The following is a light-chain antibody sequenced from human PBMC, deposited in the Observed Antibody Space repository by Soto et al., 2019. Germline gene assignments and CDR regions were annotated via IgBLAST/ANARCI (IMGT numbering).Light chain of an antibody. J-gene: IGLJ1*01. CDR3: KSYAGSNTYV. CDR1: KSDIGVYHF. CDR2: EVV. V-gene: IGLV2-8*01. Sequence: QSVLTQPPSASGSPGQSVTISCTGTKSDIGVYHFVSWYQHHPGKAPRLIIYEVVQRPSGVPDRFSGSKSGNTASLTVSGLQAADEADYFCKSYAGSNTYVFGSGTKVTVL.